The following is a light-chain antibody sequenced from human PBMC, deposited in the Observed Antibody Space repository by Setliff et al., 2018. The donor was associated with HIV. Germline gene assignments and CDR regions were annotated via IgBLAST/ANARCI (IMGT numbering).Light chain of an antibody. CDR3: SSYTTTSTYV. V-gene: IGLV2-14*03. Sequence: QSALAQPASVSESPGQSITISCTGTSSDVGVYNYVSWYQQHPGKAPKLMIYDVRKRPSGISNRFSGSKFGNTASLTISGLQAEDEADYYCSSYTTTSTYVFGTGTKVTVL. CDR2: DVR. CDR1: SSDVGVYNY. J-gene: IGLJ1*01.